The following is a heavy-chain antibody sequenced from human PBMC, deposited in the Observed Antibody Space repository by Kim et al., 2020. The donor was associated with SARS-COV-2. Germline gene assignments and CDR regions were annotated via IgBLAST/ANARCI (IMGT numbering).Heavy chain of an antibody. D-gene: IGHD6-13*01. J-gene: IGHJ4*02. CDR3: ARVALQQHQRGYYFDY. Sequence: SHKSRVTISVDTSKNQFSLKLSSVTAADTAVYYCARVALQQHQRGYYFDYWGQGTLVTVSS. V-gene: IGHV4-31*02.